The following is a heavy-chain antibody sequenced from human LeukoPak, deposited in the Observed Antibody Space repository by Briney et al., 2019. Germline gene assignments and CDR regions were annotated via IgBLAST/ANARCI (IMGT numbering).Heavy chain of an antibody. Sequence: SETLSLTCTVPGTSISTYYWSWIRQPPGKGLEWVGYLYYSGSTSYNPSLKSRVTISVDTSKNQFSLRLSSVTAADTAVYYCARAGSGYSFDYWGQGTLVTVSS. D-gene: IGHD3-10*01. CDR3: ARAGSGYSFDY. CDR2: LYYSGST. J-gene: IGHJ4*02. CDR1: GTSISTYY. V-gene: IGHV4-59*08.